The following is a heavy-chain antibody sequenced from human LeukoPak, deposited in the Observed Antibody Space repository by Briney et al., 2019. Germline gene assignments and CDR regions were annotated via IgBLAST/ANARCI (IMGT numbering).Heavy chain of an antibody. J-gene: IGHJ4*02. V-gene: IGHV1-2*02. Sequence: ASVKVSCKASGYTFTGYYMHWVRQAPGQGLEWMGGINPNSGGTNYAQKFQGRVTMTRDTSISTAYMELSRLRSDDTAVYYCARSLSIAAAGTEDYWGQGTLVTVSS. D-gene: IGHD6-13*01. CDR2: INPNSGGT. CDR3: ARSLSIAAAGTEDY. CDR1: GYTFTGYY.